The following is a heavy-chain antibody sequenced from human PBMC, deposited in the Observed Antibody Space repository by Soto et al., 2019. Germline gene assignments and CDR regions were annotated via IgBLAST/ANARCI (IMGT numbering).Heavy chain of an antibody. CDR3: AKFSISDY. CDR1: GGSVSSGSYY. J-gene: IGHJ4*02. CDR2: IYYSGST. V-gene: IGHV4-61*01. D-gene: IGHD3-10*01. Sequence: SETLSLTCTVSGGSVSSGSYYWSWIRQPPGKGLEWIGYIYYSGSTNYNPSLKSRVTISVDTSKNQFSLKLSSVTAADTAVYYCAKFSISDYWGQGTLVTVSS.